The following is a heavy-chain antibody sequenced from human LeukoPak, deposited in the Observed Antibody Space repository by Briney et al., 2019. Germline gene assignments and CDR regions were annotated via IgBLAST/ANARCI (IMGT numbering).Heavy chain of an antibody. Sequence: SETLSLTCTVSGGSISSSYWSWIRQPPGKGLEWIGYIDYSGSTNYNPSLKSRVTISVDTSKNQFSPKLSSVTAADTAVYFCARTLTGYYSGSDRYYYYMDVWGKGTTVTISS. CDR1: GGSISSSY. J-gene: IGHJ6*03. CDR2: IDYSGST. CDR3: ARTLTGYYSGSDRYYYYMDV. D-gene: IGHD3-9*01. V-gene: IGHV4-59*01.